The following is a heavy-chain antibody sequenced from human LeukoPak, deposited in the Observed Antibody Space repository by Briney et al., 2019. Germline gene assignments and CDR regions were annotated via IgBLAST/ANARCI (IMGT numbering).Heavy chain of an antibody. D-gene: IGHD2-8*01. CDR1: GYTFTSYY. CDR2: INPSGGST. V-gene: IGHV1-46*01. CDR3: AILYDQDYYYYGMGV. J-gene: IGHJ6*02. Sequence: ASVKVSCKASGYTFTSYYMHWVRQAPGQGLEWMGIINPSGGSTSYAQKFQGRVTMTRDTSTSTVYMELSSLRSEDTAVYYCAILYDQDYYYYGMGVWGQGTTVTVSS.